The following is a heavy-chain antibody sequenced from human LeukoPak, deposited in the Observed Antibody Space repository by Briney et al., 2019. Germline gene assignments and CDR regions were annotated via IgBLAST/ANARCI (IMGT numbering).Heavy chain of an antibody. CDR2: IYRSGST. J-gene: IGHJ4*02. Sequence: PSETLSLTCTVSGGSISSSYWSWIRQPAGKGLEWIGRIYRSGSTNYNPSLKTRVTMSVDTSKNHFSLKLSSVTAADTAVYYCARVRYYDSSGYPNFDYWGQGTLVTVSS. CDR3: ARVRYYDSSGYPNFDY. V-gene: IGHV4-4*07. CDR1: GGSISSSY. D-gene: IGHD3-22*01.